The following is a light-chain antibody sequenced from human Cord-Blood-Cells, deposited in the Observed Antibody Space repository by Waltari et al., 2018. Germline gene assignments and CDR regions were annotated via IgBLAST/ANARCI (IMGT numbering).Light chain of an antibody. J-gene: IGLJ3*02. CDR1: STDVGGYNY. CDR3: SSYTSSSTLV. Sequence: QSALTQPASVSGPLGKSITISCTGTSTDVGGYNYASWYQQPPGKAPKLMIYEVIHRPSGVSNRFSGSKSGNTASLTISGLQAEDEADYYCSSYTSSSTLVFGGGTKLTVL. CDR2: EVI. V-gene: IGLV2-14*01.